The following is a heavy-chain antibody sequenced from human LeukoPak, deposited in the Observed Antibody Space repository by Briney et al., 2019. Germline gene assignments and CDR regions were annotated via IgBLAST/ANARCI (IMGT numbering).Heavy chain of an antibody. J-gene: IGHJ6*02. V-gene: IGHV3-21*01. CDR2: ISSSSSYI. Sequence: GGSLRLSCAASGFTFSSYSMNWVRQAPGKGLEWVSSISSSSSYIYYADSVKGRFTISRDNAKNSLYLQMNSLRAEDTAVYYCAREAVAGPRVHYYYGMDVWGQGTTVTVSS. CDR3: AREAVAGPRVHYYYGMDV. CDR1: GFTFSSYS. D-gene: IGHD6-19*01.